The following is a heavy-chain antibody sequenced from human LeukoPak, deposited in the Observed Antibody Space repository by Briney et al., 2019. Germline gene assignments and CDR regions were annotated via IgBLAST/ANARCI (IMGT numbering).Heavy chain of an antibody. CDR1: GFTFGSYA. CDR2: ISGSGGST. D-gene: IGHD3-16*02. J-gene: IGHJ4*02. Sequence: PGGSLRLSCAASGFTFGSYAMSWVRQAPGKGLEWVSCISGSGGSTSYADSVKGRFTISRDNSKNTLYLQMNSLRAEDTAVYFCAKDKDYVWGGYRYMGSFDYWGQGTLVTVSS. CDR3: AKDKDYVWGGYRYMGSFDY. V-gene: IGHV3-23*01.